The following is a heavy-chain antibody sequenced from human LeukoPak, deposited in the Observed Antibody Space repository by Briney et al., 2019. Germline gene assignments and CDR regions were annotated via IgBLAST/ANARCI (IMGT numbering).Heavy chain of an antibody. CDR3: ARKRDYYGSGRSRHYYYYYYGMDV. CDR2: IYATGDT. V-gene: IGHV4-4*07. D-gene: IGHD3-10*01. CDR1: GGSINNFY. J-gene: IGHJ6*02. Sequence: SETLSLTCSVSGGSINNFYWTWIRQPAGKGLEWIGRIYATGDTNYNPSLKSRVTLSVDTSKNQFSLKLSSVTAADTAVYYCARKRDYYGSGRSRHYYYYYYGMDVWGQGTTVTVSS.